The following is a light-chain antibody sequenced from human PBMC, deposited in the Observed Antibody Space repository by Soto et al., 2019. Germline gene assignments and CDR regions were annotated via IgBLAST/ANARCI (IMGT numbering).Light chain of an antibody. CDR3: LQDHDDSWT. J-gene: IGKJ1*01. CDR2: KAS. Sequence: DLQMTQSPSNVSTSVRERVNITCRASQSISSWLAWYQQKPGKAPKVLIYKASNLQSGVPSRFRGSRSGTEFTLTVSSLQPEDFATYYCLQDHDDSWTFGQGIKVDNK. V-gene: IGKV1-5*03. CDR1: QSISSW.